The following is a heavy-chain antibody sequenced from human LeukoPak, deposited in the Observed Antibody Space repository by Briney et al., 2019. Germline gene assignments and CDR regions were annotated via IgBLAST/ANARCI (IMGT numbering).Heavy chain of an antibody. V-gene: IGHV4-59*01. D-gene: IGHD2-21*01. CDR3: ARDPNSGGYFDY. CDR2: IYYSGST. J-gene: IGHJ4*02. Sequence: PSETLSLTCTVSGGSISSYYWSWIRQPPGKGLEWIGYIYYSGSTNYNPSLKSRVTISVDTSKNQFSLKLSSVTAADTAVYYCARDPNSGGYFDYWGQGSLVTVSS. CDR1: GGSISSYY.